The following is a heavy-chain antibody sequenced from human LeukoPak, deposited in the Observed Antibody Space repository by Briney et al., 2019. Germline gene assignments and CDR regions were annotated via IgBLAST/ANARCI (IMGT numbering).Heavy chain of an antibody. CDR1: GGSISSSNFY. V-gene: IGHV4-39*07. CDR2: IYYSGST. Sequence: PSETLSLTCTVSGGSISSSNFYWGWIRQLPGKGLEWIGSIYYSGSTYYNPSLKSRVSISVDTSKNQFSLKLSSVTAADTAVYYCARDARVQKWLGELLKTTTYYFDYWGQGTLVTVSS. J-gene: IGHJ4*02. CDR3: ARDARVQKWLGELLKTTTYYFDY. D-gene: IGHD3-10*01.